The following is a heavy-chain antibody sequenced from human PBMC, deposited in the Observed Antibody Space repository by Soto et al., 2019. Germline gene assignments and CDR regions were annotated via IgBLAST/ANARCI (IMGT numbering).Heavy chain of an antibody. D-gene: IGHD3-10*01. CDR1: GGSITNYY. J-gene: IGHJ6*02. CDR3: ARHGFGSLHGLVDV. CDR2: IQYSGYS. Sequence: QVQLQESGPGLVKPSETLSLTCTVSGGSITNYYCSWFRQPPGKGLEWIGYIQYSGYSAYNLSLKXXAXLSMDTSKTQFSLMLESVTATDTAVYYCARHGFGSLHGLVDVWGQGTTVIVSS. V-gene: IGHV4-59*08.